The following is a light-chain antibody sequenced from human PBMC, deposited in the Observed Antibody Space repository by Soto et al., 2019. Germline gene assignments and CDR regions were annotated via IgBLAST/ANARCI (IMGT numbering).Light chain of an antibody. Sequence: QSALTQPASVSGSPGQSITISCTGTSSDVGGYKYVSWFQQHPGKAPKLMIFDVSYRPSGVSNRFSGSKSGSTASLTISWIQPEDEGDYYCTSYPTSSTLESVFGTGTKLTVL. V-gene: IGLV2-14*03. CDR3: TSYPTSSTLESV. CDR2: DVS. J-gene: IGLJ1*01. CDR1: SSDVGGYKY.